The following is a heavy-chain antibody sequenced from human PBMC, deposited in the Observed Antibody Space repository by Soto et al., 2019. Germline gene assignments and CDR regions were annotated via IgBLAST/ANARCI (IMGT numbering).Heavy chain of an antibody. J-gene: IGHJ4*02. Sequence: PSETLSLTCTVSGGSVSSGSYYWSWIRQPPGKGLEWIGYIYYSGSTNYNPSLKSRVTISVDTSKNQFSLKLSSVTAADTAVYYCARGFLGTFDYWGQGTLVTVSS. CDR3: ARGFLGTFDY. CDR1: GGSVSSGSYY. V-gene: IGHV4-61*01. CDR2: IYYSGST. D-gene: IGHD3-10*01.